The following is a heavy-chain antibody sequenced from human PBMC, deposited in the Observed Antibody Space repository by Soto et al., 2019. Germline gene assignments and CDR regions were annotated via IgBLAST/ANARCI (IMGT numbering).Heavy chain of an antibody. V-gene: IGHV1-69*13. CDR3: AREGNTVVHSFDY. D-gene: IGHD2-15*01. CDR2: IIPIFGTA. CDR1: GGTFSSYA. J-gene: IGHJ4*02. Sequence: GASVKVSCKASGGTFSSYAISWVRQAPGQGLEWMGGIIPIFGTANYAQKFQGRVTITADESTSTAYMELSSLRSEDTAVYYCAREGNTVVHSFDYWGQGTLVTVSS.